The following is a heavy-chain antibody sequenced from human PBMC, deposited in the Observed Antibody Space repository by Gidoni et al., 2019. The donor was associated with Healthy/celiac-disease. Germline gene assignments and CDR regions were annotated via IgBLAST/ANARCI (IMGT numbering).Heavy chain of an antibody. Sequence: QVQLQESGPGLVKPSQTLSLTCPVSGGSISSVGYYWSWIRQHPGKGLEWIGYIYYSGSTYYNPSLKSRVTISVDTSKNQFSLKLSSLTAADTAVYYCARGVEDGYNLWGQGTLVTVSS. CDR1: GGSISSVGYY. CDR3: ARGVEDGYNL. CDR2: IYYSGST. J-gene: IGHJ4*02. V-gene: IGHV4-31*03. D-gene: IGHD5-12*01.